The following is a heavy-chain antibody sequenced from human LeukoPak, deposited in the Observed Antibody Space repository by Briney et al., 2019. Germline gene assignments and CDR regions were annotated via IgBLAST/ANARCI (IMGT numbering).Heavy chain of an antibody. D-gene: IGHD1-26*01. CDR3: ARDNSVGETAWWFDP. J-gene: IGHJ5*02. V-gene: IGHV1-46*01. CDR2: INPSGSSA. Sequence: PGGSLRLSCAASGFTFSSYGMHWVRQAPGKGLEWVGFINPSGSSAAYAQKFQGRLTMTRDMFTSTDYMELTSLTSDDTAVYYCARDNSVGETAWWFDPWGQGTLVTVSS. CDR1: GFTFSSYG.